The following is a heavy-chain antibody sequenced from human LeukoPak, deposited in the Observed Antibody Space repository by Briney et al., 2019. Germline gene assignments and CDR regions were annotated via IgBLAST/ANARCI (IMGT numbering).Heavy chain of an antibody. D-gene: IGHD3-16*01. CDR2: INSNTGGT. CDR1: GYTFTGYY. CDR3: ARGRGSPWFDP. J-gene: IGHJ5*02. V-gene: IGHV1-2*02. Sequence: EASVKVSCKASGYTFTGYYIHWVRQAPGQGLEWMGWINSNTGGTNYAQKFQGRVTITRDTSISTAYMELSRLRSDDTAVYYCARGRGSPWFDPWGQGTLVTVSS.